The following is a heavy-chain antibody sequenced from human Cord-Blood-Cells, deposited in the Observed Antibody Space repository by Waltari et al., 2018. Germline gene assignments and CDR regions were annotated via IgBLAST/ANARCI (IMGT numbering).Heavy chain of an antibody. CDR1: GGSFSGYY. CDR2: INHSGRT. D-gene: IGHD2-15*01. V-gene: IGHV4-34*01. J-gene: IGHJ3*02. Sequence: QVQLQQWGAGLLKPSETLSLTCAVYGGSFSGYYWSWIRQPPGKGLEWIGEINHSGRTNYNPSLKSRVTISVDTSKNQFSLKLSSVTAADTAVYYCARGSNGVSSSHYIFAFDIWGQGTMVTVSS. CDR3: ARGSNGVSSSHYIFAFDI.